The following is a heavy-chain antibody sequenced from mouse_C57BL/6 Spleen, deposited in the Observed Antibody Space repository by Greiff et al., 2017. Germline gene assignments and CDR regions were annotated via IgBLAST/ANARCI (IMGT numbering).Heavy chain of an antibody. V-gene: IGHV1-15*01. CDR2: IDPETGGT. Sequence: QVQLQQSGAELVRPGASVTLSCKASGYTFTDYEMHWVKQTPVHGLEWIGAIDPETGGTAYNQKFKGKAILTADKSSSTAYMELRSLTSEDSAVYYCTRYGSLYYAMDYWGQGTSVTVSS. D-gene: IGHD1-1*01. CDR3: TRYGSLYYAMDY. CDR1: GYTFTDYE. J-gene: IGHJ4*01.